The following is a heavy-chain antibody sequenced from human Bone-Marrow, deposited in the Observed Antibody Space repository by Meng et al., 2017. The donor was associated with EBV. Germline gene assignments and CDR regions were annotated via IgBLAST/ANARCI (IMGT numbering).Heavy chain of an antibody. D-gene: IGHD3-10*01. CDR3: ASESGRGFTPDY. Sequence: QVQLHQSGAEVKKPGSSVKVSCRTSGGTFRSDAVSWVRQAPGQGLEWMGGLIPMSGAPHYAQKFQDRVTIIADESTSTHSMELNNLRFEDTAMYYCASESGRGFTPDYWGQGTLVTVSS. V-gene: IGHV1-69*01. CDR1: GGTFRSDA. J-gene: IGHJ4*02. CDR2: LIPMSGAP.